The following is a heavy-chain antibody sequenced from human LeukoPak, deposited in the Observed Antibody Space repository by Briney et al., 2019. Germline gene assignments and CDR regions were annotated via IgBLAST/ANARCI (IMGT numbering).Heavy chain of an antibody. Sequence: PSETLSLTCTVSGGSISSGSYYWSWIRQPAGKGLEWIGRIYTSGSTNYNPSLKSRVTISVDTSKNQFSLKLSSVTAADTAVYYCATQINIVVVPAAAPDYWGQGTLVTVSS. V-gene: IGHV4-61*02. J-gene: IGHJ4*02. D-gene: IGHD2-2*01. CDR2: IYTSGST. CDR1: GGSISSGSYY. CDR3: ATQINIVVVPAAAPDY.